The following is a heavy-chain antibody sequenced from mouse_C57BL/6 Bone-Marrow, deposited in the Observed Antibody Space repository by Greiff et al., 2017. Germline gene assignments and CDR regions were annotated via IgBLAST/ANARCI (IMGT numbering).Heavy chain of an antibody. CDR3: ARSLTTVVVHYFDY. J-gene: IGHJ2*01. V-gene: IGHV7-3*01. D-gene: IGHD1-1*01. CDR2: IRNKANGYTT. CDR1: GFTFTDYY. Sequence: EVHLVESGGGLVQPGGSLSLSCAASGFTFTDYYMSWVRQPPGKALEWLGFIRNKANGYTTEYSASVKGRFTISRDNSQSILYLQMNALRAEDSATYYCARSLTTVVVHYFDYWGQGTTLTVSS.